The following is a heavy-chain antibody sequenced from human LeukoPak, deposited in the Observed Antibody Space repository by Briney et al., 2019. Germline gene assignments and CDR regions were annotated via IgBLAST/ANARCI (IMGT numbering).Heavy chain of an antibody. CDR1: GGSISSYY. D-gene: IGHD6-13*01. CDR3: ARASGVIAAAGQFGP. V-gene: IGHV4-59*01. Sequence: SETLSLTCTVSGGSISSYYWSWIRQPPGKGLEWIGYIYYSGSTNYNPSLKSRVTISVDTSKNQFSLKLSSVTAADTAVYYCARASGVIAAAGQFGPWGQGTLVTVSS. J-gene: IGHJ5*02. CDR2: IYYSGST.